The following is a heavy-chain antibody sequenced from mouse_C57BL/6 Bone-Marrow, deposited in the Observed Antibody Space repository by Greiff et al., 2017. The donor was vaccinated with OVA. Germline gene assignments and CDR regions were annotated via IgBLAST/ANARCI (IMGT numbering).Heavy chain of an antibody. CDR1: GYTFTNYW. CDR3: AINYNGAMDY. V-gene: IGHV1-63*01. CDR2: IYPGGGYT. J-gene: IGHJ4*01. Sequence: QVQLKQSGAELVRPGTSVKMSCKASGYTFTNYWIGWAKQRPGHGLEWIGDIYPGGGYTNSNEKLKGKATLTADKSSSTAYMQFSSLTSDDSAIYYCAINYNGAMDYWGQGTSVTVSS. D-gene: IGHD1-3*01.